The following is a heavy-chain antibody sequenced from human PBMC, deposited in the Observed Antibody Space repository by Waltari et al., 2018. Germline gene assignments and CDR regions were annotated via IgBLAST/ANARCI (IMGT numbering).Heavy chain of an antibody. J-gene: IGHJ4*02. CDR3: AGGPSTGAFDY. V-gene: IGHV1-2*02. Sequence: QVQLVQSGAEVKRPGASVTVSCKPSGYTFTAYFIHWVRQAPQGLEWMGWIDPNRGVTTYEQKFQGRVTMTRDTSISTTYMDLSNLRSDDTAVYYCAGGPSTGAFDYWGQGTLVTVSS. CDR2: IDPNRGVT. CDR1: GYTFTAYF.